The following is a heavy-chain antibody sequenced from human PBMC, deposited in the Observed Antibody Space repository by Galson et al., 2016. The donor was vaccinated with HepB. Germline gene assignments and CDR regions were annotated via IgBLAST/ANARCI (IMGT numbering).Heavy chain of an antibody. J-gene: IGHJ4*02. CDR2: IWFDGNTH. CDR1: GYSFSSYA. CDR3: ARPEDSSSWYYFDY. V-gene: IGHV3-33*01. D-gene: IGHD3-22*01. Sequence: SLRLSCAASGYSFSSYAMHWVRQAPGKGLEWVALIWFDGNTHYYADSVKGRFTISRDNSKNTLYLQMDSLRVEYTAVYYCARPEDSSSWYYFDYWGQGTLVTVSP.